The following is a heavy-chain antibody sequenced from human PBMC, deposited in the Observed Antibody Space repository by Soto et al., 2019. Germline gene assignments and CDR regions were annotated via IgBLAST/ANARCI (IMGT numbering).Heavy chain of an antibody. CDR1: GGSISSNY. J-gene: IGHJ4*02. V-gene: IGHV4-59*01. D-gene: IGHD6-13*01. CDR2: VYNSGST. Sequence: NPSETLSLTCTVSGGSISSNYWTWIRQPPGKGLEWIGYVYNSGSTNYNPSLKSRVTISEDTSKSQFSLKVNSMTAADTAVYYCARYRREAVAGYTLDNWGQGSLVTVS. CDR3: ARYRREAVAGYTLDN.